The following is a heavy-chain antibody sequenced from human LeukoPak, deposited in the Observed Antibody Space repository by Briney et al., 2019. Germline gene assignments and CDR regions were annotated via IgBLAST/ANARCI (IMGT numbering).Heavy chain of an antibody. CDR2: ISGSGGTT. CDR1: GFTFSSYT. D-gene: IGHD6-6*01. J-gene: IGHJ4*02. CDR3: AKEAWEYSSSARFDY. Sequence: PGGSLRLSCAASGFTFSSYTMSWVCQAPGKGLEWVSAISGSGGTTYYADSVKGRFTISRDNSKNTLYLQMNSLRAEDTAVYYCAKEAWEYSSSARFDYWGQGTLVTVSS. V-gene: IGHV3-23*01.